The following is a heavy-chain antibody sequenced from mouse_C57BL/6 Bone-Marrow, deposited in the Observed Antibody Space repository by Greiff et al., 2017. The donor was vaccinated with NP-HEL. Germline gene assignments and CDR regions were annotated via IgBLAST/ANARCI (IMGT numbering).Heavy chain of an antibody. V-gene: IGHV1-26*01. Sequence: VQLQQSGPELVKPGASVKISCKASGYTFTDYYMNWVKQSHGKSLEWIGDINPNNGGTSYNQKFKGKATLTVDKSSSTAYMELRSLTSEDSAVYYCARNDGSRSYWGQGTTLTVSS. J-gene: IGHJ2*01. CDR2: INPNNGGT. CDR3: ARNDGSRSY. D-gene: IGHD1-1*01. CDR1: GYTFTDYY.